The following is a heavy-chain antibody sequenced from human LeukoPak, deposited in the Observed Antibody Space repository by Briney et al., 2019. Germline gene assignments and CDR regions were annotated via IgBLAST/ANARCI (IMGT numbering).Heavy chain of an antibody. CDR1: GFTFSSYG. CDR2: IWYDGSNK. J-gene: IGHJ6*02. CDR3: ARASYGSESPGPFYYGVDV. D-gene: IGHD3-10*01. Sequence: GGSLRLSCAASGFTFSSYGMHWVRQAPGKGLEWVAVIWYDGSNKYYADSVKGRFTVSRDNSKNTLYLQMNSLRAEDTAVYYCARASYGSESPGPFYYGVDVWGQGTTVTVSS. V-gene: IGHV3-33*01.